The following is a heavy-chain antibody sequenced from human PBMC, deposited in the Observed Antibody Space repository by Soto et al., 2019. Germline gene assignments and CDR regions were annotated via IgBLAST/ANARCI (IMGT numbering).Heavy chain of an antibody. CDR1: GGSISSYC. D-gene: IGHD3-10*01. V-gene: IGHV4-59*01. J-gene: IGHJ6*02. CDR3: AGSGSSPYYYYYGMDL. CDR2: IYYSGST. Sequence: SETLSLTCTVSGGSISSYCWSWIRQPPGKGLEWIGYIYYSGSTNYNPSLKSRVTISVDTSKNQFSLKLSSVTAADTAVYYCAGSGSSPYYYYYGMDLWGQGTTVTVSS.